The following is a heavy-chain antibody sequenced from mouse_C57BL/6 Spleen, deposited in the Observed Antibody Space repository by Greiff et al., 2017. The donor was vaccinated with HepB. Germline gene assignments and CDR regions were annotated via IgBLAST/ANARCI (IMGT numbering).Heavy chain of an antibody. CDR1: GYAFSSSW. J-gene: IGHJ1*03. D-gene: IGHD1-1*01. CDR3: ARGYGSRDWYFDV. CDR2: IYPGDGDT. Sequence: QVQLQQSGPELVKPGASVKISCKASGYAFSSSWMNWVKQRPGKGLEWIGRIYPGDGDTNYNGKFKGKATLTADKSSSTAYMQLSSLTSEDSAVYFCARGYGSRDWYFDVWGTGTTVTVSS. V-gene: IGHV1-82*01.